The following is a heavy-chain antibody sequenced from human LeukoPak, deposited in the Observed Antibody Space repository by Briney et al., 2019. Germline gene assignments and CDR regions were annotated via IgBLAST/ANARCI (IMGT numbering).Heavy chain of an antibody. J-gene: IGHJ6*02. CDR3: ARDGGYSSSWYRYYYYGMDV. CDR1: GGSVSSGSYY. Sequence: SETLSLTCTVSGGSVSSGSYYWSWIRQPPGKGLEWIGYIYYSGSTNYNPSLKSRVTISVDTSKNQFSLKLSSVTAADTAVYYCARDGGYSSSWYRYYYYGMDVWGQGTTVTVSS. CDR2: IYYSGST. D-gene: IGHD6-13*01. V-gene: IGHV4-61*01.